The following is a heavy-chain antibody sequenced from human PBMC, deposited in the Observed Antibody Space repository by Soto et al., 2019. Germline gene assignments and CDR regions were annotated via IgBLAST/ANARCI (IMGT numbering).Heavy chain of an antibody. Sequence: QVQLQESGPGLVKPSQTLSLTCTVSGGSISSGGYYWSWIRQHSGKGLEWIGYIYYSGSTYYNPPQYRRVNISVDESKNQFSLMERSVIAADTAVYYYGRDGGAAAGMLYNGDGMDVWGQGTTVTVSS. J-gene: IGHJ6*02. CDR2: IYYSGST. CDR1: GGSISSGGYY. V-gene: IGHV4-31*03. CDR3: GRDGGAAAGMLYNGDGMDV. D-gene: IGHD6-13*01.